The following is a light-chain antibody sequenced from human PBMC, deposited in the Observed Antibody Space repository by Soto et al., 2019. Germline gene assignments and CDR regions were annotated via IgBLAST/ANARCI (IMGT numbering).Light chain of an antibody. CDR3: SSYTRSSIPV. CDR2: DVT. CDR1: SSDIGAYNY. Sequence: QSVLTQPASVSGSPGQSITISCTGSSSDIGAYNYVSWYQQHPGKAPKLLIFDVTDRPSGVSTRFSGSKSGNTASLTISGLQPEDEASYFCSSYTRSSIPVFGGGTKVTVL. J-gene: IGLJ2*01. V-gene: IGLV2-14*03.